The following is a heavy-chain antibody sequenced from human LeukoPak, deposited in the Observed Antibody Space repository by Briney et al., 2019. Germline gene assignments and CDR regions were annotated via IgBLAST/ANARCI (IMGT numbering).Heavy chain of an antibody. D-gene: IGHD4-17*01. CDR1: GGTFSSYA. Sequence: SVKVSCKASGGTFSSYAISWVRQAPGQGLEWMGGIIPIFGTANYAQKFQGRVTITADESTSTAYMELSSLRPEDTAVYYCARVYGDYTRYYCDYWGQGTLVTVSS. CDR2: IIPIFGTA. CDR3: ARVYGDYTRYYCDY. J-gene: IGHJ4*02. V-gene: IGHV1-69*13.